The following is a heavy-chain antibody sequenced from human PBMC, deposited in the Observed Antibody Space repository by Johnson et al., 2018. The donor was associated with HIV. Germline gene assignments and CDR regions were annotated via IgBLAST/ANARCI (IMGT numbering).Heavy chain of an antibody. Sequence: QVQLVESGGGVVQPGRSLRLSCAASGFTFSSYAMHWVRQPPGKGLEWVAVLSYGGNKQYYVDSVEGRFTISRDNSKDTLYLQMNNLTIEDTAVYSCARDFGLGDLSYETVDAFDFWGPGTLVTVSS. J-gene: IGHJ3*01. CDR1: GFTFSSYA. CDR2: LSYGGNKQ. D-gene: IGHD3-16*02. V-gene: IGHV3-30-3*01. CDR3: ARDFGLGDLSYETVDAFDF.